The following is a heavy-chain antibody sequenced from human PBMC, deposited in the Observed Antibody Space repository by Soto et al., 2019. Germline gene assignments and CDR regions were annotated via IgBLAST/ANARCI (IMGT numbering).Heavy chain of an antibody. CDR2: IDSSGEK. J-gene: IGHJ5*02. CDR3: ARRHLAVAVSPWFDP. Sequence: QVTLKESGPVLVKPTETLTLRCTVSGLSITDSEMGVSWIRQPPGQPLEWLAHIDSSGEKSYRTLLKSRLAISKDTSKSQIVLTMTNMDPADTATYYCARRHLAVAVSPWFDPWGQGIPVTVSS. V-gene: IGHV2-26*01. D-gene: IGHD6-19*01. CDR1: GLSITDSEMG.